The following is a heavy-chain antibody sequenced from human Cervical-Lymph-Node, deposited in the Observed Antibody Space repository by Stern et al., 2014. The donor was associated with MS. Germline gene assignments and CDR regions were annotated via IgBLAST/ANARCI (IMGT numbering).Heavy chain of an antibody. D-gene: IGHD6-19*01. Sequence: VQLVQSGAEVKKPGASVRVSCKASGGTFSSYAISWVRQAPGQGLEWVGGIVPIFGSANYAQKFQARVTIASDESTSIAYMELSSLRSEDTAVYYCARGEKQWLSLWDYWGQGTLVTVSS. CDR3: ARGEKQWLSLWDY. CDR1: GGTFSSYA. J-gene: IGHJ4*02. CDR2: IVPIFGSA. V-gene: IGHV1-69*01.